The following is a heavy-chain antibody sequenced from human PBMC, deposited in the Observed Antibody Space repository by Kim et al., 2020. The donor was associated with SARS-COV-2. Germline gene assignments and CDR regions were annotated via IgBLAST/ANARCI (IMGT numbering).Heavy chain of an antibody. V-gene: IGHV5-51*01. CDR1: GYSFTSYW. D-gene: IGHD6-19*01. J-gene: IGHJ6*02. CDR2: FYPGDSDT. CDR3: ARTVAGTGVRDGYYYGMDV. Sequence: GESLKISCKGSGYSFTSYWIGWVRQMPGKGLEWMGIFYPGDSDTRYSPSFQGQVTISAEKSISTAYLQWSSLKASDTAMYYCARTVAGTGVRDGYYYGMDVWGQGTTGNVSS.